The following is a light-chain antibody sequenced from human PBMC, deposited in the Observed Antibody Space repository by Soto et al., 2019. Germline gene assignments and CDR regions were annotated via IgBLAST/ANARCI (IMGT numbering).Light chain of an antibody. Sequence: ETVMTQSPATLSESQGERAILSCRASKSVSNNLAWYQQKPGQAPRLLIYGAAARATGIPARFSGSGFGTEFTLTISSLQSEDSAVYYCQHYNEWPLTFGGGTNVEIK. CDR2: GAA. J-gene: IGKJ4*01. CDR3: QHYNEWPLT. CDR1: KSVSNN. V-gene: IGKV3-15*01.